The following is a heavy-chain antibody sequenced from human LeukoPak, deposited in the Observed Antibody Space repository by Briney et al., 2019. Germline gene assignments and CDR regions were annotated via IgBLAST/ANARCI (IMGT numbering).Heavy chain of an antibody. Sequence: SETPSLTCAVYGGSFSGYYWSWIRQPPGKGLEWIGEINHSGSTNYNPSLKSRVTISVDTSKNQFSLKLSSVTAADTAVYYCARQLYAFDIWGQGTMVTVSS. CDR3: ARQLYAFDI. V-gene: IGHV4-34*01. CDR2: INHSGST. D-gene: IGHD1-1*01. J-gene: IGHJ3*02. CDR1: GGSFSGYY.